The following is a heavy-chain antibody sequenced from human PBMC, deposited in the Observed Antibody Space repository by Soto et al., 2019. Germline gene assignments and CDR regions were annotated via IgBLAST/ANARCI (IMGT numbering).Heavy chain of an antibody. J-gene: IGHJ6*02. V-gene: IGHV1-69*06. Sequence: SVKVSCKASGGTFSSYAISWVRQAPGQGLEWMGGIIPIFGTANYAQKFQGRVTITADKSTSTAYMELSSLRSEDTAVYYCAGGPSQRRKQLWPNYYYHGMDVLGQGTTVTVSS. CDR1: GGTFSSYA. D-gene: IGHD5-18*01. CDR2: IIPIFGTA. CDR3: AGGPSQRRKQLWPNYYYHGMDV.